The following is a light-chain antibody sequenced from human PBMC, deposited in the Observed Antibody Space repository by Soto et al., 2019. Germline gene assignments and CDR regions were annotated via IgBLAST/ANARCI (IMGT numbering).Light chain of an antibody. CDR3: SSYAGSNTLI. CDR1: SSDVGGYNY. Sequence: QSALTLPPSASGPPGQSVTISCSGTSSDVGGYNYVSWFHKYPGKAPKLMIYEVRKRPSGVPARCSGSKSGNTASLTVSGLQAEDVADYYCSSYAGSNTLIFGTGTKVTVL. J-gene: IGLJ1*01. CDR2: EVR. V-gene: IGLV2-8*01.